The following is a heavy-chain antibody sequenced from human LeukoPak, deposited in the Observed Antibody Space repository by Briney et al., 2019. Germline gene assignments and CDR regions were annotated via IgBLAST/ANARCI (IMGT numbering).Heavy chain of an antibody. CDR2: ISYDGSNK. CDR3: AKEGYYYDSSGYNYYYGMDV. Sequence: GGSLRLSCAASGFTFSSYGMHWVREAPGKGLEWVAVISYDGSNKYYADSVKGRFTISRDNSKNTLYLQMNSLRADDTAVYYCAKEGYYYDSSGYNYYYGMDVWGQGTTVTVSS. J-gene: IGHJ6*02. D-gene: IGHD3-22*01. CDR1: GFTFSSYG. V-gene: IGHV3-30*18.